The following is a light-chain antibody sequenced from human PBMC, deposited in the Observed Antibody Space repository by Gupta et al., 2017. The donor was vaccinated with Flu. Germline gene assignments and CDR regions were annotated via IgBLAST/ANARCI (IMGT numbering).Light chain of an antibody. Sequence: GKTATITCEGNDIGGKNIHWYQQKPGQAPVLVVYDDSGRPSGVPERFSGSKFGNTATLTTNRVEAEEEADYYSHVSDATRAQVVFGGGTKLTVL. J-gene: IGLJ2*01. CDR3: HVSDATRAQVV. CDR2: DDS. V-gene: IGLV3-21*03. CDR1: DIGGKN.